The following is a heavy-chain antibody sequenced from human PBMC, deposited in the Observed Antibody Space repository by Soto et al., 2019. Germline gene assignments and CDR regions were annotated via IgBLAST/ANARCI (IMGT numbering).Heavy chain of an antibody. CDR3: ARCLHCSNGGRFDP. CDR1: GGFVSSGSYY. D-gene: IGHD2-8*01. J-gene: IGHJ5*02. V-gene: IGHV4-61*01. CDR2: MWPSGGT. Sequence: SETLSLTCAVYGGFVSSGSYYWSWIRQPPGKGLEWIGEMWPSGGTTYNPSLRNRVTISVDNSKNHLSLTLTSVTAADTAIYYCARCLHCSNGGRFDPWGQGALVTVSS.